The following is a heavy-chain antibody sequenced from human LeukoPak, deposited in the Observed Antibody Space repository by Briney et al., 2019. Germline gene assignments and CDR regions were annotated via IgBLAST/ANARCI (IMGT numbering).Heavy chain of an antibody. J-gene: IGHJ4*02. V-gene: IGHV3-33*01. CDR3: AGARSSGWELDY. D-gene: IGHD6-19*01. CDR1: GFTFSSYG. CDR2: IWSDGSNK. Sequence: GGSLRLSCAASGFTFSSYGMHWVRQAPGKGLEWVAVIWSDGSNKYYADSVKGRFTISRDNSKSTLYLQMNSLRAEDTAVYSCAGARSSGWELDYWGQGTLVTVSS.